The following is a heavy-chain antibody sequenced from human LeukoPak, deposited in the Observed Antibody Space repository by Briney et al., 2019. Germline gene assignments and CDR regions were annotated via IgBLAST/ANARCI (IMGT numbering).Heavy chain of an antibody. CDR3: ARKGATTYLDY. J-gene: IGHJ4*02. CDR2: ISYSSSYI. CDR1: GFTFSSYS. Sequence: PGGSLRLSCAASGFTFSSYSMNWVRQAPGKGLEWVSSISYSSSYIYYADSVKGRFTISRDNAKNSLYLQMNSLRAEDTAVYYCARKGATTYLDYWGQGTLVTVSS. D-gene: IGHD1-26*01. V-gene: IGHV3-21*01.